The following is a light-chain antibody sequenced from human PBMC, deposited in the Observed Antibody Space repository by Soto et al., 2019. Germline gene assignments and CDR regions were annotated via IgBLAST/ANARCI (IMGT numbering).Light chain of an antibody. CDR2: HDS. V-gene: IGLV3-21*04. CDR1: NIGSKS. J-gene: IGLJ2*01. Sequence: SYELTQPPSVSVAPGKTAKITCWGNNIGSKSVHWYQQKPGQAPVLVIYHDSARPSGIPERFSGSNSGNTATLTISRVEVGDEADYYCHVWDSSSDHVVFGGGTKLTVL. CDR3: HVWDSSSDHVV.